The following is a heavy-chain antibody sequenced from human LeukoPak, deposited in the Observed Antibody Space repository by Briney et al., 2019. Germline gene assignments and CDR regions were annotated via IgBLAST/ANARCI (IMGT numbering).Heavy chain of an antibody. V-gene: IGHV3-7*01. J-gene: IGHJ4*02. CDR1: GFTFSSYW. CDR3: ASAFLWFGDPSDYFDY. D-gene: IGHD3-10*01. Sequence: GGSLRLSCAASGFTFSSYWMSWVRQAPGKGLEWVANIKQDGSEKYYVDSVKGRFTISRDNAKNSLYLQMNSLRAEDTAVYYCASAFLWFGDPSDYFDYWGQGTLVTVSS. CDR2: IKQDGSEK.